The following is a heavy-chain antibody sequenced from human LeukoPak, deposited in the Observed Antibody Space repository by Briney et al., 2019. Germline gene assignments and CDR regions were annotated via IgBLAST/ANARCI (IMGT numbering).Heavy chain of an antibody. V-gene: IGHV4-59*01. CDR1: GGSISSYY. CDR3: ARAVDGYKPDAFDI. Sequence: SETLSLTCTVSGGSISSYYWSWIRQPPGKGLEWIGYIYYSGSTNYNPSLKSRVTISVDTSKNQFSLKLSSVTAADTAVYYCARAVDGYKPDAFDIWGQGTMVTVSS. D-gene: IGHD5-24*01. J-gene: IGHJ3*02. CDR2: IYYSGST.